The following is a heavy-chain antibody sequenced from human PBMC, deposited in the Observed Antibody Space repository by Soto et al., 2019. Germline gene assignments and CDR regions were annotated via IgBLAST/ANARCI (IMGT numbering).Heavy chain of an antibody. V-gene: IGHV3-48*03. Sequence: LRLSCAASGFDFSRHDMNWVRQAPGKGLEWVSYINRRGVTHYADSVEGRFTISRDNAQNSLFLQMLSLREEDTAVYYCARDAAETNSYYIDFWGQGALVTVSS. CDR3: ARDAAETNSYYIDF. CDR1: GFDFSRHD. J-gene: IGHJ4*02. D-gene: IGHD2-8*01. CDR2: INRRGVT.